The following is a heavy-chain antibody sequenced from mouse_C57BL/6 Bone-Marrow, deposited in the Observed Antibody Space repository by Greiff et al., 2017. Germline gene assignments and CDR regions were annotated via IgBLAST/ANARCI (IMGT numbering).Heavy chain of an antibody. V-gene: IGHV1-26*01. Sequence: VQLQQSGPELVKPGASVKISCKASGYTFTDYYMNWVKQSHGKSLEWIGDINPNNGGTSYNQKFKGKATLTVDKSSSTAYMELRSLTSEDSAVYYCARSLTGTRRYFDVWGTGTTGTVSS. CDR3: ARSLTGTRRYFDV. D-gene: IGHD4-1*01. J-gene: IGHJ1*03. CDR2: INPNNGGT. CDR1: GYTFTDYY.